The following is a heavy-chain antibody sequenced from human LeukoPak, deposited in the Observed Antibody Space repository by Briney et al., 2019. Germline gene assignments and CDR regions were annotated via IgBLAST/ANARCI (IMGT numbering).Heavy chain of an antibody. V-gene: IGHV4-34*01. CDR2: IIEKGNA. D-gene: IGHD5-18*01. CDR1: GGSFSSYS. J-gene: IGHJ2*01. CDR3: ARGCYPPRWYFDL. Sequence: SETLSLTCALYGGSFSSYSWGWTWIRQTPEKGLEWIGEIIEKGNANYNPSLKSRVTIDLDTCKNQFSLRLTSMTAADTAMYYCARGCYPPRWYFDLWGRGTLVTASS.